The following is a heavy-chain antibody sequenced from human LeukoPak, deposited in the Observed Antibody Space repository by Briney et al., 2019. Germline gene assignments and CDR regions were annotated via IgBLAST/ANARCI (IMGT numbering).Heavy chain of an antibody. V-gene: IGHV4-39*01. Sequence: SSETLSLTCSVSGVSISNKSYYWGWIRQPPGKALEWIGSIYYSGSIYYNMSLRNRLTISADTANNECARKLTSVTAADTSVYYCVLWFGELLSGHYYYYMDFWGKGTTVTISS. J-gene: IGHJ6*03. CDR1: GVSISNKSYY. CDR2: IYYSGSI. CDR3: VLWFGELLSGHYYYYMDF. D-gene: IGHD3-10*01.